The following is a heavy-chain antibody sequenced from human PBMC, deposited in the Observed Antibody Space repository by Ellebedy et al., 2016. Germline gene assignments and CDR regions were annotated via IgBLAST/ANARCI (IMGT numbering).Heavy chain of an antibody. V-gene: IGHV3-23*01. CDR3: YYGHYSGY. CDR2: ISRTDDST. J-gene: IGHJ4*02. Sequence: GGSLRLXXTASGFTFSNYVMSWVRQAPGKGLKWVSGISRTDDSTYYADSVKGRFTISRDNSRYTLYLQMDSLRAADTAVYYCYYGHYSGYWGQGTLVTVSS. CDR1: GFTFSNYV. D-gene: IGHD4-17*01.